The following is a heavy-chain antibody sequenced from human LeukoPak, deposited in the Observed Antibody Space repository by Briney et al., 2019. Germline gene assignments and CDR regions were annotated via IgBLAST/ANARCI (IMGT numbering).Heavy chain of an antibody. CDR3: ARGREAFDI. Sequence: GGSLRLSCAASGFTFSSYGMHWVRQAPGEGLEWVAVIWYDGSNKYYADSVKGRFTISRDNSKNTLYLQINSLRAEDTAVYYCARGREAFDIWGQGTMVTVSS. V-gene: IGHV3-33*01. CDR1: GFTFSSYG. CDR2: IWYDGSNK. D-gene: IGHD1-26*01. J-gene: IGHJ3*02.